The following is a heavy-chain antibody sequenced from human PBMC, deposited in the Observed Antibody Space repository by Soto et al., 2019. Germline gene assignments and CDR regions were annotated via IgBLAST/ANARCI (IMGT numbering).Heavy chain of an antibody. CDR3: ARDVMVAANEPDY. CDR1: GFTFSDYS. J-gene: IGHJ4*02. V-gene: IGHV3-11*01. CDR2: ISSSGSTI. Sequence: QVQLVESGGGLVKPGGSLRLSCAASGFTFSDYSMSWIRQAPGKGLEWVSYISSSGSTIYYADSVKGRFPISRDNAKNSLYLQMNSLRAEDTAVNYCARDVMVAANEPDYWGQGPLVTVSS. D-gene: IGHD2-15*01.